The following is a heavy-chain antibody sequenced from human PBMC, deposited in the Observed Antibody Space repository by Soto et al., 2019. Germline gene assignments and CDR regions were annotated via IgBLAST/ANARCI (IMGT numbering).Heavy chain of an antibody. D-gene: IGHD2-21*02. CDR1: GGTFSSYA. Sequence: GASVKVSCKASGGTFSSYAISWVRQAPGQGLEWMGGIIPIFGTANYAQKFQGRVTITADESTSTAYMELSSLRSEDTAVYYCARDCGGDCYPTPYFDYWGQGTPVTVSS. V-gene: IGHV1-69*13. CDR2: IIPIFGTA. CDR3: ARDCGGDCYPTPYFDY. J-gene: IGHJ4*02.